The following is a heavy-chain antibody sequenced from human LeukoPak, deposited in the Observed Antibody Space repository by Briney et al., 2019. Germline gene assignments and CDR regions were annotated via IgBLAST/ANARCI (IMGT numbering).Heavy chain of an antibody. J-gene: IGHJ6*03. Sequence: GGSLRLSCAASGFIFIDYYMTWIRQAPGKGLEWVAHIDVRGDTILYADSVKGRFTISMDSAKNSLFLQMNSLRVEDTAVYYCAREDNVWNLLYNYYMDVWGKGTTVTVS. CDR3: AREDNVWNLLYNYYMDV. D-gene: IGHD1-1*01. CDR2: IDVRGDTI. CDR1: GFIFIDYY. V-gene: IGHV3-11*01.